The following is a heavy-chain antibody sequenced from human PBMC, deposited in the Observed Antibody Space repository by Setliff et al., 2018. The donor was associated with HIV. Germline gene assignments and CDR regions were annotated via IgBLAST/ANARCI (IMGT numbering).Heavy chain of an antibody. J-gene: IGHJ4*02. Sequence: PGGSLRLSCAVSGFTFSTYAMSWVRQAPGKGLEWVSTISAGGGSTYYPDSVKGRFTISRDNSKNTLYLQMNSLRAEDTAIYYCARDSSGYYGYFDYWGQGTLVTVSS. CDR3: ARDSSGYYGYFDY. CDR1: GFTFSTYA. D-gene: IGHD3-22*01. CDR2: ISAGGGST. V-gene: IGHV3-23*01.